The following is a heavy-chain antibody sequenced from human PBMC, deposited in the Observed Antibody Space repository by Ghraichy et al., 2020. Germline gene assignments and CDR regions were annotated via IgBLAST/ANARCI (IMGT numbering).Heavy chain of an antibody. Sequence: PRQRHKRKGWIGAYNGDTNYAQKFQGRVTITTDTSTSTAYMEVRSLRSDDTAMYYCARDFEGASKEGYFDHWGQGTLVTVSS. CDR2: IGAYNGDT. CDR3: ARDFEGASKEGYFDH. D-gene: IGHD3-16*01. J-gene: IGHJ4*02. V-gene: IGHV1-18*01.